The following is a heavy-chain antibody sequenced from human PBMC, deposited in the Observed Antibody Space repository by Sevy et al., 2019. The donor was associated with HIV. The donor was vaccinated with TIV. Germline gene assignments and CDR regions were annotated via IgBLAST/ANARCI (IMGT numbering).Heavy chain of an antibody. J-gene: IGHJ6*02. Sequence: GGSLRLSCAASGFTFSSYSMNWVRQAPGKGLEWVSSISSSSSYIYYAYSVKGRFTISRDNAKNSLYLQMNSLRAEDTAVYYCARGGQQLDDYSYYGMDVWGQGTTVTVSS. D-gene: IGHD6-13*01. CDR2: ISSSSSYI. V-gene: IGHV3-21*01. CDR3: ARGGQQLDDYSYYGMDV. CDR1: GFTFSSYS.